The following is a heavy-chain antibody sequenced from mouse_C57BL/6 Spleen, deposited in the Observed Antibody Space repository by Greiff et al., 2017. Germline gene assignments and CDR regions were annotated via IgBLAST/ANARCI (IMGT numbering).Heavy chain of an antibody. J-gene: IGHJ4*01. CDR1: GYAFSSSW. CDR2: IYPGDGDT. D-gene: IGHD2-1*01. V-gene: IGHV1-82*01. CDR3: AREDGNLAMDY. Sequence: VQLQQSGPELVKPGASVKISCKASGYAFSSSWMNWVKQRPGKGLEWIGRIYPGDGDTNYNGKFKGKATLTADKSSSAAYMQLSSLTSEDSAVYVRAREDGNLAMDYWGQGTSVTVSS.